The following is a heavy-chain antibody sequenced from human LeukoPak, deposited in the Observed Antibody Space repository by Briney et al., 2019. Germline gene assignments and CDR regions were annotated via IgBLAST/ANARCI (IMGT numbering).Heavy chain of an antibody. Sequence: GGSLRLSCAASGFTFSSYEMNWVRQAPGKGLEWVSYMSKSGSNIYYTDSVKGRFTASRDNAKNSLYLQMNSLRAEYTAVYYCLRALWFGTAFDYWGQGTLVTVSS. CDR2: MSKSGSNI. CDR1: GFTFSSYE. D-gene: IGHD3-10*01. CDR3: LRALWFGTAFDY. J-gene: IGHJ4*02. V-gene: IGHV3-48*03.